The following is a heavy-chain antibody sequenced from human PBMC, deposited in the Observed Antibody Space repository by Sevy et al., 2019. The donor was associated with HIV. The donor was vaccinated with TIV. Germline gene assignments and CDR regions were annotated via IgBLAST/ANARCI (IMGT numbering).Heavy chain of an antibody. CDR2: ISYSGST. D-gene: IGHD5-18*01. Sequence: SETLSLTCTVSGDYVSSGSYFWSWIRQPPGKGQEWIGYISYSGSTNYNPSLKSRVTISVDTSKKQFSLKLTSVTAADTAVYFCARGSRGYSYGWGQGTLVTVSS. V-gene: IGHV4-61*01. CDR3: ARGSRGYSYG. J-gene: IGHJ4*02. CDR1: GDYVSSGSYF.